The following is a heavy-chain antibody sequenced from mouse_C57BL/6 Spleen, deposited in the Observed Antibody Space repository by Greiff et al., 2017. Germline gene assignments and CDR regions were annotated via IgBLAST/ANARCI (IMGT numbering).Heavy chain of an antibody. V-gene: IGHV1-69*01. Sequence: QVQLQQPGAELVMPGASVKLSCKASGYTFTSYWMHWVKQRPGQGLEWIGEIDPSDSYTNYNQKFKGKSTLTVDKSSSTAYMQLSSLTSEDSAVYYCARSYDYGEGYAMDYWGQGTSVTVSS. CDR2: IDPSDSYT. CDR1: GYTFTSYW. D-gene: IGHD2-4*01. CDR3: ARSYDYGEGYAMDY. J-gene: IGHJ4*01.